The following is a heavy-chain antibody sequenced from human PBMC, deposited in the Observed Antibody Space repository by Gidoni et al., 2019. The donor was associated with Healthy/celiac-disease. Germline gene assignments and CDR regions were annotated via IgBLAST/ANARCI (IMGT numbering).Heavy chain of an antibody. CDR3: ARDPLQRIAVAGTQAY. D-gene: IGHD6-19*01. CDR1: GGSFSGYY. CDR2: IKHSGST. Sequence: QVQLQQWGAGLLKPSETLSLTCAVYGGSFSGYYWSWLRQPPGKGLEWSGEIKHSGSTNYNPSLKRRVTISVDTSKNQFSLKLSSVTAADTAVYYCARDPLQRIAVAGTQAYWGQGTLVTVSS. J-gene: IGHJ4*02. V-gene: IGHV4-34*01.